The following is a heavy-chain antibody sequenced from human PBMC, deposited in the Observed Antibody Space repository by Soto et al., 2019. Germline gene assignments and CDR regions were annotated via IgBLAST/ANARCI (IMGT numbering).Heavy chain of an antibody. J-gene: IGHJ6*02. CDR2: TIPMFGTP. Sequence: QVQLVQSGAEMQQPGASVRVSCKASGGTFSKYAFSWVRQAPGQWLEWLGGTIPMFGTPNYAQKFQGRVAISADESTATVYMELSSLRSEDTAVYFCARPLRDRNYYYGMAVWGQWTTVTVSS. CDR1: GGTFSKYA. CDR3: ARPLRDRNYYYGMAV. D-gene: IGHD3-22*01. V-gene: IGHV1-69*01.